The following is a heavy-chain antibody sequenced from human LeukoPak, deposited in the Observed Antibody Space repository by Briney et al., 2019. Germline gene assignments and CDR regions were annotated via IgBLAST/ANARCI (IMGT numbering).Heavy chain of an antibody. CDR1: GFTFSSYA. D-gene: IGHD5-12*01. V-gene: IGHV3-23*01. Sequence: GGSLRLSCAASGFTFSSYAMSWVRQAPGKGLERVAAIGYTGGSTYYADSVKGRFTISRDNPKNTLFLQMNSLRAEDTAIYYCAKARTSAYDFSLDYWGQGTLVTVSS. J-gene: IGHJ4*02. CDR3: AKARTSAYDFSLDY. CDR2: IGYTGGST.